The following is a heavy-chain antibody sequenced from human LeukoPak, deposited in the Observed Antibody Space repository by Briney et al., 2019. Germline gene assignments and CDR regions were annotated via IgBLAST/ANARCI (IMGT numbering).Heavy chain of an antibody. CDR2: IYSSRST. D-gene: IGHD3-22*01. CDR3: ARARNYYDSSGFYYEGDAFDI. V-gene: IGHV4-59*01. J-gene: IGHJ3*02. Sequence: PSETLSLTCTVSGGSISSYHWSWIRQPPGKGLESIGYIYSSRSTHYNPSLKSRVTISVDTSKNQFSLKLSSVTAADTAVYYCARARNYYDSSGFYYEGDAFDIWGQGTMVTVSS. CDR1: GGSISSYH.